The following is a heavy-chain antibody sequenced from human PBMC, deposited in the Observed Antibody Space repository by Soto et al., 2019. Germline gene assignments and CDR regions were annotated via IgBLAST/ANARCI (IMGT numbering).Heavy chain of an antibody. CDR1: GFTFSNYN. V-gene: IGHV3-48*02. CDR3: ARDCGKGYGMDV. Sequence: LRLSCAASGFTFSNYNMNWVRQAPGKGLEWLSYISGGSSTIYYADSVKGRFTISRDNAKNSLYLLMNSLRDEDTAVYYCARDCGKGYGMDVRCEGTTVTVSS. J-gene: IGHJ6*04. CDR2: ISGGSSTI.